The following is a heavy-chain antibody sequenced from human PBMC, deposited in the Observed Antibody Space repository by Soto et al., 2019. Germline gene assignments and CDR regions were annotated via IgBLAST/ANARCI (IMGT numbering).Heavy chain of an antibody. CDR2: IHYTGSV. Sequence: SETLSLTCAVSGDSMSSSDYYWGWIRQPPGKGLEWIGYIHYTGSVRYNPSLQSRITMSVDTSENLFSLNLSSVTAADTAVYFCVREDDGGDRDYYGLDVWGQGTMVTVSS. J-gene: IGHJ6*02. CDR3: VREDDGGDRDYYGLDV. CDR1: GDSMSSSDYY. D-gene: IGHD2-21*02. V-gene: IGHV4-30-4*08.